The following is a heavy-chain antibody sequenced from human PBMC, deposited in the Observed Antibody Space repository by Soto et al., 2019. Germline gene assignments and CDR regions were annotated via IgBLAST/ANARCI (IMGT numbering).Heavy chain of an antibody. J-gene: IGHJ4*02. CDR1: GFDFKTYG. CDR2: IGFDGTNI. Sequence: GGSLRLSCVASGFDFKTYGMHWVRQAPGKGLEWVAVIGFDGTNIHYSDSVRGRFSISRDNSENTVSLQMNSLRVEDTALYYCVRTACVINNCSYRGVRWGQGTLVTVSS. D-gene: IGHD1-20*01. V-gene: IGHV3-33*01. CDR3: VRTACVINNCSYRGVR.